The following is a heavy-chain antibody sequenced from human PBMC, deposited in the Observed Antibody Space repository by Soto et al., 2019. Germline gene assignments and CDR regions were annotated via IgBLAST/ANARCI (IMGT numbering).Heavy chain of an antibody. CDR3: ARWGTTGGVDV. CDR1: GFTFRSYV. V-gene: IGHV3-33*05. CDR2: TSYDGSNN. J-gene: IGHJ4*02. Sequence: QVQLVESGGGVVQPGTSLRLSCVGSGFTFRSYVIHWVRQAPGKGLEWVALTSYDGSNNFYGDSVKGRFTISRDNSRNTVELQMDSLRLEDTALYYCARWGTTGGVDVWCQGTLVSVSS. D-gene: IGHD3-16*01.